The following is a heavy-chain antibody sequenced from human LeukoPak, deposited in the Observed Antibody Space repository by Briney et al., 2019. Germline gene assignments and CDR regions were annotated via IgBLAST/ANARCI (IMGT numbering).Heavy chain of an antibody. J-gene: IGHJ4*02. CDR1: GGSFSGYY. V-gene: IGHV4-34*01. CDR2: INHSGST. CDR3: ASRDTATGLD. D-gene: IGHD5-18*01. Sequence: SETLSLTCAVYGGSFSGYYWSWIRQPPGKGLEWIGEINHSGSTNYNPSLKGRVTISVDTSKNQFSLKLSSVTAADTAVYYCASRDTATGLDWGQGTLVTVSS.